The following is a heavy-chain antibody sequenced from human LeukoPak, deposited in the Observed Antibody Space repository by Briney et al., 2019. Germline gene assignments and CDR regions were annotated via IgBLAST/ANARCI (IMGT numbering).Heavy chain of an antibody. CDR2: ISGSGGST. V-gene: IGHV3-23*01. J-gene: IGHJ3*02. Sequence: PGGSLRLSCAASGFTFSSYAMSWVRQAPGKGLEWVSAISGSGGSTYYADSVKGRFTISRDNSKSTLYLQMNSLRAEDTAVYYCAERPWFGDRKDAFDIWGQGTMVTVSS. D-gene: IGHD3-10*01. CDR1: GFTFSSYA. CDR3: AERPWFGDRKDAFDI.